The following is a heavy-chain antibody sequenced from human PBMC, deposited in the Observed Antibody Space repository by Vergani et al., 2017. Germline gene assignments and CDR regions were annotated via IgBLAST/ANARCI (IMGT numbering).Heavy chain of an antibody. D-gene: IGHD3-3*01. CDR3: ARGLATAEFWSGYYKGEYYYYMDV. J-gene: IGHJ6*03. V-gene: IGHV1-2*02. CDR1: GYTFTGYY. Sequence: QVQLVQSGAEVKKPGASVTVSCKASGYTFTGYYMHWVRQPPGQGLEWMGCINPNSGCTNYAQKFQGSVTMTRATSISTAYMELSRLRSDDTAVYYCARGLATAEFWSGYYKGEYYYYMDVWGKGRTVTVSS. CDR2: INPNSGCT.